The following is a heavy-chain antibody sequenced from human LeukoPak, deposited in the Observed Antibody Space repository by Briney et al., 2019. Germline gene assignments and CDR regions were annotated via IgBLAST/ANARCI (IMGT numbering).Heavy chain of an antibody. J-gene: IGHJ3*02. D-gene: IGHD6-19*01. Sequence: NPSETLSLTCTVSGGSISSSSYYWGWIRQPPGKGLEWIGSIYYSGSTYYNPSLKSRVTISVDTSKNQFSLKLSSVAAADTAVYYCARRDRAVNAFDIWGQGTMVTVSS. CDR3: ARRDRAVNAFDI. CDR1: GGSISSSSYY. CDR2: IYYSGST. V-gene: IGHV4-39*01.